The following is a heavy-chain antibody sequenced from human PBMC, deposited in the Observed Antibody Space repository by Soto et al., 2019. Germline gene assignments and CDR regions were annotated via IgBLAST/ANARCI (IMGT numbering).Heavy chain of an antibody. Sequence: GGSLRLSCAASGFTFSSYAMSWVRQAPGKGLEWVSAISGSGGSTYYADSVKGRFTISRDNSKNTLYLQMNSLRAEDTAVYYCAKRRSRYPKGSMAVAGTFDYWGQGTLVTVSS. CDR2: ISGSGGST. D-gene: IGHD6-19*01. CDR3: AKRRSRYPKGSMAVAGTFDY. V-gene: IGHV3-23*01. J-gene: IGHJ4*02. CDR1: GFTFSSYA.